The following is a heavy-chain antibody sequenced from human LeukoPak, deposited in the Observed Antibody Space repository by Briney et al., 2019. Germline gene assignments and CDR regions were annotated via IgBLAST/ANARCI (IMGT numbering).Heavy chain of an antibody. Sequence: GGSLRLSCTASGFTFSTYAMSWVRQAPGKGLDWVSVTSASSDSTYYEDSVKGRFTISRDNSKNTLYLQMNSLGAADTAVYYCAKDRAGYSGARGFDCWGQGTLGTVSS. CDR2: TSASSDST. J-gene: IGHJ4*02. CDR3: AKDRAGYSGARGFDC. V-gene: IGHV3-23*01. D-gene: IGHD5-12*01. CDR1: GFTFSTYA.